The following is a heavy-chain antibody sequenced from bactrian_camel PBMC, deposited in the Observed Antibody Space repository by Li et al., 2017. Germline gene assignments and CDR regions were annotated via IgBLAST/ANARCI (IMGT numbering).Heavy chain of an antibody. CDR1: GFTFSTYD. J-gene: IGHJ6*01. V-gene: IGHV3S40*01. CDR2: INNSGNIT. Sequence: VQLVESGGNLVQPGGSLRLSCAASGFTFSTYDMSWVRQTPGKGLEWVSVINNSGNITYYSDSVKGRFTIYRDNAKNTVYLQMNGLKPEDTAVYYCVIGFLADFGYADQGTQVTVS. D-gene: IGHD1*01. CDR3: VIGFLADFGY.